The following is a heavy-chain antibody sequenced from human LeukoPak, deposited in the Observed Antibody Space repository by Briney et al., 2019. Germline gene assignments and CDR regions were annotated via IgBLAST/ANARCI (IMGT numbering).Heavy chain of an antibody. J-gene: IGHJ4*02. CDR1: AFTVSSSY. Sequence: GGSLRLSCAVSAFTVSSSYMSWVRQAPGKGLEWVSIIYSGGSTYYADSVKGRFTISRHNSGNTLYLQMNSLRPEDTAVYYCARGGNGYSYSFDNWGQGTLVTVSS. D-gene: IGHD5-24*01. CDR2: IYSGGST. CDR3: ARGGNGYSYSFDN. V-gene: IGHV3-53*04.